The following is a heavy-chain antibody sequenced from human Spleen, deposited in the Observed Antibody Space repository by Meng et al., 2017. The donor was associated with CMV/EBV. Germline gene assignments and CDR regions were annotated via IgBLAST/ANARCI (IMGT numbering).Heavy chain of an antibody. J-gene: IGHJ4*02. D-gene: IGHD1-26*01. Sequence: GESLKISCAASGFTFSDYSMTWTRQAPGKGLEWVSDISSRGGAIYYADSVKGRFTISRDNAKNSVYLQMNTLRAEDTAVYYCAREGTSGSYCFDYWGQGTLVTVSS. CDR2: ISSRGGAI. V-gene: IGHV3-11*04. CDR3: AREGTSGSYCFDY. CDR1: GFTFSDYS.